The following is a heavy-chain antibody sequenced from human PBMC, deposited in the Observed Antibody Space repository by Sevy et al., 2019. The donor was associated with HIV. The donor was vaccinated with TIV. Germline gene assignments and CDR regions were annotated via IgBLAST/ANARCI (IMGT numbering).Heavy chain of an antibody. CDR3: ARDLVVIYGSGNYSNYGMDI. D-gene: IGHD3-10*01. CDR1: GFTFSNSY. J-gene: IGHJ6*02. CDR2: ISSRGSTI. V-gene: IGHV3-11*01. Sequence: GGSLRLSCEASGFTFSNSYMSWVRQSPGKGLEWVSYISSRGSTIYYAESVKGRFTISRDNAKNSLNLQMNGLRDDDTAVYYCARDLVVIYGSGNYSNYGMDIWGQGTTVTVSS.